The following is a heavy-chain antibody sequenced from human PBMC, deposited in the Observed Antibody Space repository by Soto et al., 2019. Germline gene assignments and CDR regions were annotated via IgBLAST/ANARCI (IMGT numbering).Heavy chain of an antibody. J-gene: IGHJ4*02. CDR1: GFTFDDYG. CDR2: INWNGGST. D-gene: IGHD6-19*01. CDR3: VRDSSGLDY. Sequence: GGSLRLSCAASGFTFDDYGMSWVRQAPWKGLEWVSGINWNGGSTGYADSVKGRFTISRDSSKNTLYLQMNSLRAEDTALYYCVRDSSGLDYWGQGTLVTVS. V-gene: IGHV3-20*04.